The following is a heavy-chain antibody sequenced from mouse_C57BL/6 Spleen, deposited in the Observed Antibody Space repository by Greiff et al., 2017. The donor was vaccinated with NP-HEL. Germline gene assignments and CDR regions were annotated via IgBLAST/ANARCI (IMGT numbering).Heavy chain of an antibody. CDR2: IDPENGDT. J-gene: IGHJ3*01. V-gene: IGHV14-4*01. D-gene: IGHD1-1*01. Sequence: EVQLQQSGAELVRPGASVKLSCTASGFNIKDDYMHWVKQRPEQGLEWIGWIDPENGDTEYASKFQGKATITADTSSNTAYLQLSSLTSEDTAVYYCTAGVVLLRYFAYWGQGTLVTVSA. CDR1: GFNIKDDY. CDR3: TAGVVLLRYFAY.